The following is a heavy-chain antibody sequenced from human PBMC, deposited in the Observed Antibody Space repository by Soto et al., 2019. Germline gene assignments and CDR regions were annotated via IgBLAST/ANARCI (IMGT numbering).Heavy chain of an antibody. V-gene: IGHV4-59*01. D-gene: IGHD4-17*01. CDR2: IHYSGST. J-gene: IGHJ4*02. CDR3: ARNYGDSL. Sequence: QLQLQESGPGLVKPSETLSLTCTVSGGSINSYYWSWIRQPPGKGLEWVGYIHYSGSTIYNPSLKSRLTISIATSKSQFSLNLSSVTAADTAVYYCARNYGDSLWGQGTLVSVSS. CDR1: GGSINSYY.